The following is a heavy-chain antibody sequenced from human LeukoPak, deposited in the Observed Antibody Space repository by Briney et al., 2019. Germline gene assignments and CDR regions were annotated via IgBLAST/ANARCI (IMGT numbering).Heavy chain of an antibody. CDR2: RNYNGRT. J-gene: IGHJ3*01. CDR3: ARLLDNDSSGDPDTFDV. V-gene: IGHV4-59*13. D-gene: IGHD3-22*01. Sequence: KASETLSLTCTVSGDSISSFYWSWIRQPPGKGLEWIGYRNYNGRTYYKPSLQSRVTISVDTSNNYFSLRLTSVTAADTAVYYCARLLDNDSSGDPDTFDVWGHGTMVTVSS. CDR1: GDSISSFY.